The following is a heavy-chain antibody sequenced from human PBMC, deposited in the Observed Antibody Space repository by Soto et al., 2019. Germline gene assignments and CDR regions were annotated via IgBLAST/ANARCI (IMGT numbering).Heavy chain of an antibody. CDR1: GCPFHSFT. Sequence: GGSLSPSCAASGCPFHSFTMNLVRQAPGEGLEWVSTISSNSADIYYTDALRGRFTISRDNAKNSLHLQMNSLRAEDTAVYYCTRDASRDSSARGWFDPWGPGTLVTVSS. D-gene: IGHD6-13*01. V-gene: IGHV3-21*01. J-gene: IGHJ5*02. CDR3: TRDASRDSSARGWFDP. CDR2: ISSNSADI.